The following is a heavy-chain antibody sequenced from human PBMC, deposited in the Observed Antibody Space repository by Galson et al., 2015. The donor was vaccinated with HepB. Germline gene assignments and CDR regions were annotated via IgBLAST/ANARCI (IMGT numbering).Heavy chain of an antibody. Sequence: LRLSCAASGFTFSGSAMHWVRRASGKGLEWVGRIRSKANSYATAYAASVKGRFTISRDDSKNTAYLQMNSLKTEDTAVYYCTRLRYDFWSGYYRGDYYFDYWGQGTLVTVSS. CDR1: GFTFSGSA. V-gene: IGHV3-73*01. D-gene: IGHD3-3*01. CDR2: IRSKANSYAT. CDR3: TRLRYDFWSGYYRGDYYFDY. J-gene: IGHJ4*02.